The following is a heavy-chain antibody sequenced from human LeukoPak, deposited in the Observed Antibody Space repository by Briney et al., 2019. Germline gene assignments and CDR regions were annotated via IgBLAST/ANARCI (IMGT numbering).Heavy chain of an antibody. CDR3: AHGALGQFLS. D-gene: IGHD3-10*01. Sequence: GGSLRLSCVASDFTFSIYGMHWVRHAPGKGLVWVAFIRYDGSNEYYADSVKGRFTISRDNSENTLYLQMNSLRVEDTALYYCAHGALGQFLSWGQGTQVTVSS. V-gene: IGHV3-30*02. CDR2: IRYDGSNE. CDR1: DFTFSIYG. J-gene: IGHJ5*02.